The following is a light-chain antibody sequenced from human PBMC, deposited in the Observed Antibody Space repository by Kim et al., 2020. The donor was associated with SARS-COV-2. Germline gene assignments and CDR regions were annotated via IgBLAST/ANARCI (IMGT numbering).Light chain of an antibody. CDR1: TGAVTSGHY. CDR3: LLSYSGARG. CDR2: DTS. V-gene: IGLV7-46*01. Sequence: QAVVTQEPSLTVSPGGTVTLTCGSSTGAVTSGHYPYWFQQKPGQATRILIYDTSNKHSWTPARFSGSLLGGKAALTLSGAQPEDEAEYYCLLSYSGARGFGGGTQLTVL. J-gene: IGLJ2*01.